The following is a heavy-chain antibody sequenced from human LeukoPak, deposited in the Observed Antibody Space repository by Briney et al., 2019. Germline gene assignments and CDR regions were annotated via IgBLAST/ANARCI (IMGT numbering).Heavy chain of an antibody. V-gene: IGHV3-23*01. D-gene: IGHD1-14*01. J-gene: IGHJ6*02. CDR3: AKVSGGGLYYDGMDV. Sequence: GGSLRLFCVASGFTFSNYAMNWVRQAPGKGLEWVSVISGSGGTTYYADSVKGRFTISRDSSKDTLYLQMNSLRAEDTAVYYCAKVSGGGLYYDGMDVWGQGTTVTVSS. CDR1: GFTFSNYA. CDR2: ISGSGGTT.